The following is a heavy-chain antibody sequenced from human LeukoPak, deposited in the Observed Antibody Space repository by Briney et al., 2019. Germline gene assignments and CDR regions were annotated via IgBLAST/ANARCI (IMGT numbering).Heavy chain of an antibody. V-gene: IGHV3-53*01. CDR2: IYSGGST. CDR1: GFTVSSNY. Sequence: GGSLRLSCAASGFTVSSNYMSWVRQAPGKGLEWVSVIYSGGSTYYADSVKGRFTISRDNSKNTLYLQMNSLRAEDTAVYYCASHEDRITVIVVVIQSWGQGTLVTVSS. CDR3: ASHEDRITVIVVVIQS. J-gene: IGHJ4*02. D-gene: IGHD3-22*01.